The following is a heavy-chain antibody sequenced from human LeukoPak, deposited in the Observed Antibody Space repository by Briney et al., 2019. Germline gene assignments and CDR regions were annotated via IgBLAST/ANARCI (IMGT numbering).Heavy chain of an antibody. Sequence: GGSLRLPCAASGFTFDDYAMHWVRQAPGKGLEWVSLISGDGGSTYYADSVKGRFTISRDNSKNSLYLQMNSLRTEDTALYYCAKDWYYYDSSGYTHAFDIWGQGTMVTVSS. CDR2: ISGDGGST. V-gene: IGHV3-43*02. D-gene: IGHD3-22*01. CDR1: GFTFDDYA. CDR3: AKDWYYYDSSGYTHAFDI. J-gene: IGHJ3*02.